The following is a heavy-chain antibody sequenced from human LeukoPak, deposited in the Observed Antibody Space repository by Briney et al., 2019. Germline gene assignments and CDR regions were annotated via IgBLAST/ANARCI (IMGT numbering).Heavy chain of an antibody. CDR3: ARGFLFYYYMDV. J-gene: IGHJ6*03. Sequence: GGSLRLSCAASGFTFSSYAMHWVRQAPGKGLEWVAVISYDGSNKYYADSVKGRFTISRDNSKNTLYLQMNSLRAEDTAVYYCARGFLFYYYMDVWGKGTTVTVSS. CDR2: ISYDGSNK. CDR1: GFTFSSYA. V-gene: IGHV3-30*04. D-gene: IGHD2/OR15-2a*01.